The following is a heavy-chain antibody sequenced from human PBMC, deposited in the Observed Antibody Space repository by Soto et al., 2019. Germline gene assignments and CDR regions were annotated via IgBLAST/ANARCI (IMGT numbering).Heavy chain of an antibody. D-gene: IGHD3-22*01. J-gene: IGHJ4*02. CDR3: ARGGTYYYDSSGYYSDY. CDR2: IYYSGST. CDR1: GGSSSSYY. Sequence: QVQLQESGPGLVKPSETLSLTCTVSGGSSSSYYWSWIRQPPGKGLEWIGYIYYSGSTNYNPSLKSLVTISVDTSTNQFSLKLSSVTSADTAVYYCARGGTYYYDSSGYYSDYWGQGTLVTVSS. V-gene: IGHV4-59*01.